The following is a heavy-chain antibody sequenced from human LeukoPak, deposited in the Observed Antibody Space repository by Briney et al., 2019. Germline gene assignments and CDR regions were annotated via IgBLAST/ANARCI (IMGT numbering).Heavy chain of an antibody. CDR3: ARGGRGATDNWSAP. CDR1: GGSISSGGYS. CDR2: IYHSGST. V-gene: IGHV4-30-2*01. D-gene: IGHD1-26*01. Sequence: SQTLSLTCAVSGGSISSGGYSWSWIRQPPGKGLEWIGYIYHSGSTYYNPSLKSRVTISVDRSKNQFSLKLSSVTAADTAVYYCARGGRGATDNWSAPCGQGTLVTVSS. J-gene: IGHJ5*02.